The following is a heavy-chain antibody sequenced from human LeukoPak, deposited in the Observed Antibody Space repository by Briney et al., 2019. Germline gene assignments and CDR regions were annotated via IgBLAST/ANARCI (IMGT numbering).Heavy chain of an antibody. D-gene: IGHD3-22*01. J-gene: IGHJ5*02. V-gene: IGHV1-2*02. CDR1: GYTFTGYY. Sequence: ASVKVSCKASGYTFTGYYMHWVRQAPGQGLEWMGWINYNSGGTNYAQKFQGRVTMTRDTSISTAYMELSRLRSDDTAVYYCARGYYYDSSGYPRFDPWGQGTLVTVSS. CDR2: INYNSGGT. CDR3: ARGYYYDSSGYPRFDP.